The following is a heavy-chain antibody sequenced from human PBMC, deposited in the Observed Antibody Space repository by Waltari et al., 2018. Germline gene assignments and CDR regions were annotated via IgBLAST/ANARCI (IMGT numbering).Heavy chain of an antibody. CDR3: ARGGFGTTYIFDH. CDR2: ISSSSAGT. J-gene: IGHJ4*02. Sequence: EVHLLESGGGLVPPGGSLRLSCAGYGFSLCTSAMTLGRQAPGQGLKWVSTISSSSAGTYYADAVKGRFTISRDNSKSAFYLQMDGLTVEDTAVYFCARGGFGTTYIFDHWGQGVLVTVSS. D-gene: IGHD3-10*01. V-gene: IGHV3-23*01. CDR1: GFSLCTSA.